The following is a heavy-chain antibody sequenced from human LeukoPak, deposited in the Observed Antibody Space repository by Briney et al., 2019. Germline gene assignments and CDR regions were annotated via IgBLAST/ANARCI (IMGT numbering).Heavy chain of an antibody. V-gene: IGHV3-23*01. CDR2: ISGSGGST. D-gene: IGHD1-1*01. CDR1: GFTFSNYA. J-gene: IGHJ4*02. Sequence: GGSLRLSCAASGFTFSNYAMSWVRQAPGKGLEWVSSISGSGGSTYYADSVKGRFTISRDNSKNTLYLQMNSLRAGDTAVYYCAKGKLEPFDYWGQGTLVTVSS. CDR3: AKGKLEPFDY.